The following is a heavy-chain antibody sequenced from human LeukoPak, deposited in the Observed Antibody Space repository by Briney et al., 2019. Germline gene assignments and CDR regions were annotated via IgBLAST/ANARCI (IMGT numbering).Heavy chain of an antibody. CDR3: ARVGDHYHWYFDL. CDR2: LYSGGDT. J-gene: IGHJ2*01. Sequence: PGGSLRLSCAAFGFTVGTKYMNWVRQAPGKGLEWASILYSGGDTYYADSVKGRFTISRDNSRNTLSLQMNSLRVEDTAVYYCARVGDHYHWYFDLWGRGTLVTVSS. D-gene: IGHD3-10*01. CDR1: GFTVGTKY. V-gene: IGHV3-53*01.